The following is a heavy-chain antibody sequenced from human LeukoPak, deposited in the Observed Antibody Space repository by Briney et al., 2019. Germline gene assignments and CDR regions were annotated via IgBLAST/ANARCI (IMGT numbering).Heavy chain of an antibody. D-gene: IGHD3-22*01. CDR1: GFTFSSYS. CDR2: ISSSSSYI. CDR3: AIDLLPSTMVVVVNSFDY. Sequence: GGSLRLSCAASGFTFSSYSMNWVRQAPGKGLEWVSSISSSSSYIYYADSVKGRFTISRDNSKNSLYLQMNSLRAEDTAVYYCAIDLLPSTMVVVVNSFDYWGQGTLVTVSS. J-gene: IGHJ4*02. V-gene: IGHV3-21*01.